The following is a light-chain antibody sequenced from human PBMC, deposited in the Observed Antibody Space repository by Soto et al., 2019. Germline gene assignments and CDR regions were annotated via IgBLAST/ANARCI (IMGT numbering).Light chain of an antibody. V-gene: IGKV1-16*01. Sequence: IQMTQSPPSLSASVGDRVTITCRASKGINNYLAWFQQQPGTAPKPLIYATSTLHSGVPSRFTGSGSGTEFTLTIKSMQTADFVNYYCQQYNSYPWTFGQGTKVDIK. CDR1: KGINNY. CDR2: ATS. CDR3: QQYNSYPWT. J-gene: IGKJ1*01.